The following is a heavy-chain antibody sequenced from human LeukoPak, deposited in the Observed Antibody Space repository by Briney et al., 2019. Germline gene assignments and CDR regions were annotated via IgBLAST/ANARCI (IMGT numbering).Heavy chain of an antibody. CDR2: ITGGGGST. CDR1: GFTFSSYA. Sequence: PGGSLRLSCAASGFTFSSYAMSWVRQAPGKGLDWVSAITGGGGSTYYADSVKGRFTISRDNSKNTLYLQMNSLRAEDTAVYYCAKLGAVAGTVDYWGQGTLVTVSS. CDR3: AKLGAVAGTVDY. J-gene: IGHJ4*02. D-gene: IGHD6-19*01. V-gene: IGHV3-23*01.